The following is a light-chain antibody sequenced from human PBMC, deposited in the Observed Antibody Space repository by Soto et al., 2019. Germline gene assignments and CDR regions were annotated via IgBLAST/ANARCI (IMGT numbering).Light chain of an antibody. Sequence: DIQMTQFPSTLFASVGDRVTITCRASQSISRWLAWYQQRPGKAPKLLIYDASNLEKGVPSRFSGRGSGTEFTLTISSLQPDDFATYFCQQYNSYSPETFGQGTKVEI. CDR1: QSISRW. CDR3: QQYNSYSPET. V-gene: IGKV1-5*01. J-gene: IGKJ1*01. CDR2: DAS.